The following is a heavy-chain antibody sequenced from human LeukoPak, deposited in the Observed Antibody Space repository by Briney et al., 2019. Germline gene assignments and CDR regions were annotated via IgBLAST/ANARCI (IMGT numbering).Heavy chain of an antibody. CDR2: ISSSSSYI. J-gene: IGHJ4*02. CDR3: ARAQGRGYSYGFPTQIDY. V-gene: IGHV3-21*01. CDR1: GFTFSSYS. D-gene: IGHD5-18*01. Sequence: GGSLRLSCAASGFTFSSYSMNWVRQAPGKGLESVSSISSSSSYIYYADSVKGRFTISRDNAKNSLYLQMNSLRAEDTAVYYCARAQGRGYSYGFPTQIDYWGQGTLVTVSS.